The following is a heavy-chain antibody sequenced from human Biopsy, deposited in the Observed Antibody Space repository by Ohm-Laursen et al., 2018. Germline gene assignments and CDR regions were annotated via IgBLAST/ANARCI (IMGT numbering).Heavy chain of an antibody. CDR3: AGIVLGPTNDAFDI. J-gene: IGHJ3*02. Sequence: SETLSLTCTVSGDSTRNYYWSWIRQAAGKGLEWIGRIYPGGGTIYNPSLKSRVTMSVDTSKNHFSLNLNSVTAADTAVYYCAGIVLGPTNDAFDIWGQGTMVTVSS. CDR2: IYPGGGT. V-gene: IGHV4-4*07. CDR1: GDSTRNYY. D-gene: IGHD3-3*02.